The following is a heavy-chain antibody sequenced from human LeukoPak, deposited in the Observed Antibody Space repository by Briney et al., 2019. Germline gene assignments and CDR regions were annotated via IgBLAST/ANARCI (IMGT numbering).Heavy chain of an antibody. Sequence: ASVKVSCKASGYTFTGYYMHWVRQAPGQGPEWMGWVNPNSRGTKYAQKFQGRVTMTRDTSISTAYMELTRPRSDDTAVYYCARVDDILTGHLDYWGQGTLVTVSS. D-gene: IGHD3-9*01. J-gene: IGHJ4*02. CDR1: GYTFTGYY. CDR2: VNPNSRGT. CDR3: ARVDDILTGHLDY. V-gene: IGHV1-2*02.